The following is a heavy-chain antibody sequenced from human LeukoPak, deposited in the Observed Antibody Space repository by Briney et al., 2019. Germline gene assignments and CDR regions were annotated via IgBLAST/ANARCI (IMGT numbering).Heavy chain of an antibody. J-gene: IGHJ5*02. D-gene: IGHD5-12*01. Sequence: PSETLSLTCTVSGGSISSGGYYWSWIRQHPGKGLEWIGYIYYSGSTYYNPSLKSRVTISVDTSKNQFSLKLSSVTAADTAVYYCARDPVDSGPTMEEGMFDPWGQGTLVTVSS. V-gene: IGHV4-31*03. CDR2: IYYSGST. CDR3: ARDPVDSGPTMEEGMFDP. CDR1: GGSISSGGYY.